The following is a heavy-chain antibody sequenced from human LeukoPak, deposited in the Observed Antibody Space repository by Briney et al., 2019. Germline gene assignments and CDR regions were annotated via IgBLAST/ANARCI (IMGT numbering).Heavy chain of an antibody. D-gene: IGHD3-22*01. Sequence: VASVKVSCKVSGYTLTELSMHWVRQAPGKGLEWMGGFDPEDGETIYAQKFQGRVTMTRNTSISTAYMELSSVTAADTAVYYCARDKKTYYYDSSGFDWGQGTLVTVSS. CDR3: ARDKKTYYYDSSGFD. CDR1: GYTLTELS. CDR2: FDPEDGET. V-gene: IGHV1-24*01. J-gene: IGHJ4*02.